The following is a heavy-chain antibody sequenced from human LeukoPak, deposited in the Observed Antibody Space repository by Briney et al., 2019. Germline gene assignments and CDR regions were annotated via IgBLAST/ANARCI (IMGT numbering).Heavy chain of an antibody. CDR1: GDSISSYSYS. Sequence: ASETLSLTCTVSGDSISSYSYSWAWIRQPPGKGLEWIGSILFRGATYYNPSLKPRIIMSVDTSQNHFSLKLTSVTAADTAVYFCARESGDTRTVNSFDFWGRGTLITVSS. CDR2: ILFRGAT. J-gene: IGHJ4*01. D-gene: IGHD2-21*01. V-gene: IGHV4-39*07. CDR3: ARESGDTRTVNSFDF.